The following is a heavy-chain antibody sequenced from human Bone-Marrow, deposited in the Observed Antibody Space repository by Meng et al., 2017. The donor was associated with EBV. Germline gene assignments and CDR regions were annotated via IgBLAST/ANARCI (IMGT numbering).Heavy chain of an antibody. J-gene: IGHJ5*02. CDR1: GFTFSNFG. V-gene: IGHV3-33*01. Sequence: VESGGGVVQPGRSLGLSCAASGFTFSNFGMPWVRQGPGKGLEWVAMIWFDGSYQHYADSVKGRFTISRDNSKNTLYLQMNSLRVEDTAVYYCARDSSMHRGNWFDPWGQGTLVTVSS. CDR3: ARDSSMHRGNWFDP. D-gene: IGHD2/OR15-2a*01. CDR2: IWFDGSYQ.